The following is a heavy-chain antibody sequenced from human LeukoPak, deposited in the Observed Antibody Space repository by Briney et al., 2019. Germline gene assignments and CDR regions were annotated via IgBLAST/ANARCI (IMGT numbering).Heavy chain of an antibody. J-gene: IGHJ4*02. CDR1: GFTFSSYG. CDR3: AKEYSSSWYIFDC. CDR2: ISYGGSNK. V-gene: IGHV3-30*18. D-gene: IGHD6-13*01. Sequence: PGGSLRLSCAASGFTFSSYGIHWVRQAPGKGLEWVAGISYGGSNKYYADSMKGRFTISRDNSKNTLYLQMDSLRAEDTAVYYCAKEYSSSWYIFDCWGQGTLVTVSS.